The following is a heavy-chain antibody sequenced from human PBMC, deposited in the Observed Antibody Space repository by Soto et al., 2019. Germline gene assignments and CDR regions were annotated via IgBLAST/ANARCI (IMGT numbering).Heavy chain of an antibody. CDR1: GFTFTSYG. D-gene: IGHD6-13*01. CDR3: SRGGSSWQPHEDY. CDR2: VSAYNGNT. V-gene: IGHV1-18*01. J-gene: IGHJ4*02. Sequence: QVQLVQSGAEVKKPGASMKVSCKASGFTFTSYGISWVRQAPGQGLEWMGSVSAYNGNTHYAQKLQGRVTMTTDTSTTTAYMELRSLRSDATAVYYCSRGGSSWQPHEDYWGQGTLVTVSS.